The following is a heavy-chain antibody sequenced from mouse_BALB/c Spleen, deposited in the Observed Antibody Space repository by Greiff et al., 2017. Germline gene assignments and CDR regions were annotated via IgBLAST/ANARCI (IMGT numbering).Heavy chain of an antibody. CDR2: IYPGDGDT. V-gene: IGHV1-87*01. CDR1: GYTFTSYW. J-gene: IGHJ2*01. CDR3: ARDYEY. Sequence: QVHVKQSGAELARPGASVKLSCKASGYTFTSYWMQWVKQRPGQGLEWIGAIYPGDGDTRYTQKFKGKATLTADKSSSTAYMQLSSLASEDSAVYYCARDYEYWGQGTTLTVSS.